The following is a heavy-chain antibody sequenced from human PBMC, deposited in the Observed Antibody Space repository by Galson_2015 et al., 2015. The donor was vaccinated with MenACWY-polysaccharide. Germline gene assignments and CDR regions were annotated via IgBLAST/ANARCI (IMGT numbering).Heavy chain of an antibody. Sequence: SLRLSCAASGLNLSDYALHWVRQTPGKGLDWVAVIWHDGSQIYNADSLKSRFTISRDNSKSADTVYLLMESLTVEDTAVYFCARGSRKGQYWGLDVWGQGTMVTVSS. CDR2: IWHDGSQI. CDR3: ARGSRKGQYWGLDV. V-gene: IGHV3-33*01. D-gene: IGHD2-8*02. CDR1: GLNLSDYA. J-gene: IGHJ6*02.